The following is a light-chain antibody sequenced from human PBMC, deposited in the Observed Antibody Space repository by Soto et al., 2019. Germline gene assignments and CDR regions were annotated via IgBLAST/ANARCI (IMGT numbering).Light chain of an antibody. J-gene: IGKJ5*01. V-gene: IGKV3-20*01. CDR3: QQYGSSPRLT. CDR2: GAS. CDR1: QSVSSNY. Sequence: EIVLTQSPGTLSLSPGERATLSCRASQSVSSNYLAWYQQKPGQAPRLVMYGASSRATGIPDRFSGSGSGTDFTLTISRLEPEDFAVYYCQQYGSSPRLTFGQEPRLEIK.